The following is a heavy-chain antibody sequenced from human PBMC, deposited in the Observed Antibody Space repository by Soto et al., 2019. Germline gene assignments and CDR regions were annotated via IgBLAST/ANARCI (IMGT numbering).Heavy chain of an antibody. CDR2: IDNAGTDS. CDR1: GFTLSDRS. Sequence: EVQLVESGGGLVQPGGSLRLSCAASGFTLSDRSMHWVRQAPGKGLVWVSGIDNAGTDSTYADSVKGRFTSSRDNAKNMLYLQMNSLRVEDTAVYYCARGLFGPDVWGKGTTVTVSS. CDR3: ARGLFGPDV. V-gene: IGHV3-74*01. D-gene: IGHD3-10*02. J-gene: IGHJ6*04.